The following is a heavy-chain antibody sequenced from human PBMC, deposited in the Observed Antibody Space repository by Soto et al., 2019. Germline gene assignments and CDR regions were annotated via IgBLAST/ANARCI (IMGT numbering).Heavy chain of an antibody. CDR2: MNPNSGNT. Sequence: QVQLVQSGAEVKKPGASVKVSCKASGYTFTSYDINWVRQATGQGLEWMGWMNPNSGNTGHAQKFQGRVTMTRNTSISTVYMELSSLRSEDTAVYYCARSFDYYDSSGYAGATDYWGQGTLVTVSS. CDR3: ARSFDYYDSSGYAGATDY. CDR1: GYTFTSYD. V-gene: IGHV1-8*01. J-gene: IGHJ4*02. D-gene: IGHD3-22*01.